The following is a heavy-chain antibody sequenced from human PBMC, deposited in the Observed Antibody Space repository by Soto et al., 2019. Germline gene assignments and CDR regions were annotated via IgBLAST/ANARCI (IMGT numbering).Heavy chain of an antibody. D-gene: IGHD2-21*02. J-gene: IGHJ4*02. CDR1: GGTFSSYA. CDR2: IIPIFGTA. CDR3: ASTDPAYCGGDCYSSIDY. V-gene: IGHV1-69*06. Sequence: QVQLVQSGAEVKKPGSSVKVSCKASGGTFSSYAISWVRQAPGQGLEWMGGIIPIFGTANYAQKFQGRVTITADKSTSTAYMELSSLRSEDTAVYYCASTDPAYCGGDCYSSIDYWGQGTLVTVSS.